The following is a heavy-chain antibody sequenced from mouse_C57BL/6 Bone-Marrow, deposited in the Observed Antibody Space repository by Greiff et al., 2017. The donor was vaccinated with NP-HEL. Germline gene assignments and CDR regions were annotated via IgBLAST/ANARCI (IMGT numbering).Heavy chain of an antibody. CDR3: ARGDYYGSSYITCAY. CDR1: GYTFTSYW. J-gene: IGHJ3*01. D-gene: IGHD1-1*01. V-gene: IGHV1-69*01. CDR2: IDPSDSYT. Sequence: VQLQQPGAELVMPGASVKLSCKASGYTFTSYWMHWVKQRPGQGLEWIGEIDPSDSYTNYNQKFKGKSTLTVDKSSSAAYMQLSSLTSEDSADYYCARGDYYGSSYITCAYWGQGTLVTVSA.